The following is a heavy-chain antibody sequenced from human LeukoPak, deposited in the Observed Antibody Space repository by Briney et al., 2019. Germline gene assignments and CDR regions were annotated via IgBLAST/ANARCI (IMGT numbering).Heavy chain of an antibody. CDR1: GFNFSSYS. CDR2: ISSSSYI. D-gene: IGHD1-7*01. CDR3: ARGTT. J-gene: IGHJ5*02. Sequence: GGSLSLSCAASGFNFSSYSMNWVRQAPGKGLEWVSSISSSSYIYYADSVKGRFTISRDNAKNSLYLQMNSLRVQDTAVYYFARGTTWGPRTLVTVSS. V-gene: IGHV3-21*01.